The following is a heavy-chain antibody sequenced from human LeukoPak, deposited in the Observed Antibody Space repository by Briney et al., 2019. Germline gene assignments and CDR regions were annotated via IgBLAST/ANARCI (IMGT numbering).Heavy chain of an antibody. Sequence: GGSLRLSCAASGFTFSSYGMSWVRQAPGKGLDWVSAISGRGGSTYYADSVKGRFTISRDNAKNSLYLQMNSLRAEDTAVYYCARYGIYYDFWSGYRSLDAFDIWSQGTMVTVSS. D-gene: IGHD3-3*01. J-gene: IGHJ3*02. CDR3: ARYGIYYDFWSGYRSLDAFDI. V-gene: IGHV3-23*01. CDR1: GFTFSSYG. CDR2: ISGRGGST.